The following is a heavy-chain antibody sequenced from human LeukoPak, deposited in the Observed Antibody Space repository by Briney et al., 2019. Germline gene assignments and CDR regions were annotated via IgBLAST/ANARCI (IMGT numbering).Heavy chain of an antibody. J-gene: IGHJ4*02. D-gene: IGHD3-10*01. V-gene: IGHV1-24*01. Sequence: GASVKVSCKVSGYTLTELSMHWVRQAPGKGLEWMGSVDPEDGETIYAQKFQGRVTMTEDTSTDTVYMELSSLRSEDTAMYYCATDPNYYGSGSLDYWAREPWSPSPQ. CDR2: VDPEDGET. CDR1: GYTLTELS. CDR3: ATDPNYYGSGSLDY.